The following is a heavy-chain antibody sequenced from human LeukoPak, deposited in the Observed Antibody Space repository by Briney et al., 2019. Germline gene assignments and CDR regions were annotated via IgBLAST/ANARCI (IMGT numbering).Heavy chain of an antibody. CDR3: ARDLVKGGIWFDP. CDR2: INPNSGGT. CDR1: GYTFTGYY. V-gene: IGHV1-2*02. J-gene: IGHJ5*02. Sequence: ASVKVSCKASGYTFTGYYMHWVRQAPGQGLEWMGWINPNSGGTNYAQKFQGRVTMTRDTSISTAYMELSRLRSDDTAVYYCARDLVKGGIWFDPWGQGTLVTVSS. D-gene: IGHD1-1*01.